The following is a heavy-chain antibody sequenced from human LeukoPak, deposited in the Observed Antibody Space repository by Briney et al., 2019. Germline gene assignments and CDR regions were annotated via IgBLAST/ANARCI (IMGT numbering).Heavy chain of an antibody. CDR2: TRNKANSYTT. Sequence: GGSLRLSCAASGFTFSDHHMDWVRQAPGKGLEWVGRTRNKANSYTTEYAASVKGRFTIPRDDSKNSLYLQINSVKTEDTAVYYCASNPKRPLTCGGDCYPLWGQGTLVTVSS. D-gene: IGHD2-21*02. V-gene: IGHV3-72*01. CDR1: GFTFSDHH. CDR3: ASNPKRPLTCGGDCYPL. J-gene: IGHJ4*02.